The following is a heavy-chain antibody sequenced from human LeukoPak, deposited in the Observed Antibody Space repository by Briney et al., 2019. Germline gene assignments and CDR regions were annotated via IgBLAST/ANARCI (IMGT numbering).Heavy chain of an antibody. CDR2: ILHNGDST. CDR1: GFTCSTYV. J-gene: IGHJ4*02. D-gene: IGHD2-15*01. V-gene: IGHV3-23*01. Sequence: GGSLRLSCAASGFTCSTYVMSWVRQAPGKGLEWLSLILHNGDSTYYADSVKGRFTISRDNSKNTLYLQMNSLRAEDTAVYYCARGLVAQDIVVMVAATPPAAPRLYYFDYWGQGTLVTVSS. CDR3: ARGLVAQDIVVMVAATPPAAPRLYYFDY.